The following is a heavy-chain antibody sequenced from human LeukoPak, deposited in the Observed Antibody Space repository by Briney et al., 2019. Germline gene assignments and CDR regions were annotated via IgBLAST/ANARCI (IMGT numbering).Heavy chain of an antibody. CDR1: GFTVSSNY. Sequence: GGSLRLSCAASGFTVSSNYMSWVRQAPGKGLEWVSYISSRSRTIYYADSLKGRFTISRDNAKNSLYLQMNSLRAEDTAVYYCAREPYYYGSGSYYNPAGFDYWGQGTLVTVSS. V-gene: IGHV3-48*01. CDR3: AREPYYYGSGSYYNPAGFDY. CDR2: ISSRSRTI. J-gene: IGHJ4*02. D-gene: IGHD3-10*01.